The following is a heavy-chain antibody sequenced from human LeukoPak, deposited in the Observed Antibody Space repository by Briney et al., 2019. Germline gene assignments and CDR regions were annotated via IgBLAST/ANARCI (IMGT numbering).Heavy chain of an antibody. J-gene: IGHJ6*03. V-gene: IGHV1-2*02. Sequence: ASVKVSCKASGYTFTAYYIHWVRQAPGQGLEWMGWIDPNSGGTKHAQKFQGRVTMTRDTSISTAYMELSRLRSDDTAVYYCARARYCSGGSCYYMDVWGKGTTVTVSS. CDR2: IDPNSGGT. CDR1: GYTFTAYY. D-gene: IGHD2-15*01. CDR3: ARARYCSGGSCYYMDV.